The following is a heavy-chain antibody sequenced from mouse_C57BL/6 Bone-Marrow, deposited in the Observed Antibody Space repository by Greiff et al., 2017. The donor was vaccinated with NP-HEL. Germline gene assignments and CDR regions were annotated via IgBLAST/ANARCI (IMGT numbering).Heavy chain of an antibody. V-gene: IGHV7-1*01. CDR3: ARVPYYSNYLYAMDY. D-gene: IGHD2-5*01. CDR2: SRNKANDYTT. J-gene: IGHJ4*01. CDR1: GFTFSDFY. Sequence: EVKLVESGGGLVQSGRSLRLSCATSGFTFSDFYMEWVRQAPGKGLEWIAASRNKANDYTTEYSASVKGRFIVSRDTSQSILYLQMNALRAEDTAIYYCARVPYYSNYLYAMDYWGQGTSVTVSS.